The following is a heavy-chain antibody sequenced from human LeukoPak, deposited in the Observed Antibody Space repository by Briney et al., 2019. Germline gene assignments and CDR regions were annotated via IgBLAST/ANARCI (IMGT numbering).Heavy chain of an antibody. CDR2: IYYSGST. V-gene: IGHV4-59*08. CDR3: ARRGAAAGNFDY. J-gene: IGHJ4*02. Sequence: SETLSLTCTVSGGSISSYYWNWIRQPPGKGLEWIGYIYYSGSTNYNPSLKSRVTISVDTSKNQFSLKLSSVTAADTAVYYCARRGAAAGNFDYWGQGTLVTVSS. D-gene: IGHD6-13*01. CDR1: GGSISSYY.